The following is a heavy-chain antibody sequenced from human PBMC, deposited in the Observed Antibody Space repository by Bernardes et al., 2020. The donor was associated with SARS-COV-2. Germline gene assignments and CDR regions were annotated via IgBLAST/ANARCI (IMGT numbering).Heavy chain of an antibody. CDR1: DFTFSDHY. V-gene: IGHV3-72*01. CDR2: RRGKGDSYTS. CDR3: ARDQWRPDYHYGLDV. D-gene: IGHD6-19*01. Sequence: GSLRFPSAATDFTFSDHYIDWVRRAPGTGPVGGGRRRGKGDSYTSEYAASGKGRFTISRDDSKNSVYLQMNRLKIEDTAGYYCARDQWRPDYHYGLDVWCQGTKVTVS. J-gene: IGHJ6*02.